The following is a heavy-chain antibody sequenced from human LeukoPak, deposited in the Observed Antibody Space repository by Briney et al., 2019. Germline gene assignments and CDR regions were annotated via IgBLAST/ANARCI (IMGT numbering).Heavy chain of an antibody. CDR1: GGSISSGSYY. D-gene: IGHD3-16*01. CDR3: ARGGVWGPFDY. J-gene: IGHJ4*02. V-gene: IGHV4-61*02. Sequence: SETLSLTCTVSGGSISSGSYYCSWIRQPAGKGLEWIGRIYTSGSTNYNPSLKSRVTISVDTSKNQFSLKLSSVTAADTAVYYCARGGVWGPFDYWGQGTLVTVSS. CDR2: IYTSGST.